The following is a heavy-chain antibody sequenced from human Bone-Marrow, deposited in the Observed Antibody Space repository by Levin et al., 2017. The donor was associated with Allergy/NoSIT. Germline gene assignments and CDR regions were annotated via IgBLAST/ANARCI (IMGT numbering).Heavy chain of an antibody. CDR1: GFTFGDYA. J-gene: IGHJ5*02. CDR2: ITSNSSYI. Sequence: GGSLRLSCTGSGFTFGDYAMSWVRQAPGKGLDWVSSITSNSSYIYYADSVKGRFTISRDNAKNSLYLQMNSLRVEDTAVYYCARGLEYSGLPWGQGTLVTVSS. CDR3: ARGLEYSGLP. V-gene: IGHV3-21*01. D-gene: IGHD5-12*01.